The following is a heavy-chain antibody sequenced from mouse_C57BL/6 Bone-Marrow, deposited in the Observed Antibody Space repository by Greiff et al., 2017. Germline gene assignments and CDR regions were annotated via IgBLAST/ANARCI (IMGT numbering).Heavy chain of an antibody. CDR1: GYTFTSYW. CDR2: IYPGSGST. CDR3: ARSNWDHFDY. D-gene: IGHD4-1*02. V-gene: IGHV1-55*01. J-gene: IGHJ2*01. Sequence: QVHVKQPGAELVKPGASVKMSCKASGYTFTSYWITWVKQRPGQGLEWIGDIYPGSGSTNYNEKFKSKATLTVDTSSSTAYMQLSSLTSEDSAVYYCARSNWDHFDYWGQGTTLTVSS.